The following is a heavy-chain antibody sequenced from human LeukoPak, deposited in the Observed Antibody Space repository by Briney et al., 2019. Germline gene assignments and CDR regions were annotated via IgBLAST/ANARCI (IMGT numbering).Heavy chain of an antibody. Sequence: ASVKVSCKASGYTFTNYAMNWVRQAPGQGLEWMGWINTNTGNPTYAQGFTGRFVFSLDTSVSTAYLQISSLKAEDTAVYYCARETPPYYYDSSGYYYLGFDYWGQGTLVTVSS. CDR3: ARETPPYYYDSSGYYYLGFDY. J-gene: IGHJ4*02. D-gene: IGHD3-22*01. V-gene: IGHV7-4-1*02. CDR2: INTNTGNP. CDR1: GYTFTNYA.